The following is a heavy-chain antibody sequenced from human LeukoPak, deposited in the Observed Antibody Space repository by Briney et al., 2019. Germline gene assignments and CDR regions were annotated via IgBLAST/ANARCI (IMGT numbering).Heavy chain of an antibody. V-gene: IGHV4-30-2*01. J-gene: IGHJ4*02. Sequence: SETLSLTCAVSGGSISSGGYSWSWIRQPPGKGLEWIGYIYHSGSTYYNPSLKSRVTISVDRSKNQFSLKLSSVTAADTAVYYYARAARGSGSNDYWGQGTLVTVSS. CDR1: GGSISSGGYS. CDR3: ARAARGSGSNDY. D-gene: IGHD6-19*01. CDR2: IYHSGST.